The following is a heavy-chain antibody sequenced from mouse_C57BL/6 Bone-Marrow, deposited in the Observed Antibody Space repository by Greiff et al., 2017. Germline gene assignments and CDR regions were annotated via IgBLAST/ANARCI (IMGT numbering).Heavy chain of an antibody. CDR2: IRNKANGYTT. J-gene: IGHJ4*01. Sequence: EVQVVDSGGGLVQPGGSLSLSCAASGFTFTDYYMSWVRQPPGTALEWLGFIRNKANGYTTEYSASVKGRFTISRDNSQSILYLQMNALRADDSATYYCARYGRNYAMDYWGQGTSVTVSS. V-gene: IGHV7-3*01. CDR3: ARYGRNYAMDY. CDR1: GFTFTDYY.